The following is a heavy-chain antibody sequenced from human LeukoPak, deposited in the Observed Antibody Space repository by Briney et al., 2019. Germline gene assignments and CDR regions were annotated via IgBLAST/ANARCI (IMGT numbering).Heavy chain of an antibody. V-gene: IGHV3-23*01. Sequence: GGSLRLSCAASGFTFSICAMNWVRQAPGKGLEWVSTVSGSGINTYYADSVKGRFTISRDNSRNTLYLQVNSLRAEDTAVYYCTKDITGYYQPIEYWGQGTLVTVSS. CDR3: TKDITGYYQPIEY. CDR1: GFTFSICA. D-gene: IGHD3-9*01. CDR2: VSGSGINT. J-gene: IGHJ4*02.